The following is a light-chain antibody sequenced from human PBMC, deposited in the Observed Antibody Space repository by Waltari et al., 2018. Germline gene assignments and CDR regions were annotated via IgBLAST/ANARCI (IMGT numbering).Light chain of an antibody. CDR2: VNSDGSH. J-gene: IGLJ3*02. CDR3: QTGGHGTWV. Sequence: QLVLTQSPSASASLGASVKFTCTLSSGHSSNIIAWHQQQPEKGPRYLMKVNSDGSHSNGDGIPDRFSGSGSGTERYLTISSVQSEDEADYYCQTGGHGTWVFGGGTKLTVL. V-gene: IGLV4-69*01. CDR1: SGHSSNI.